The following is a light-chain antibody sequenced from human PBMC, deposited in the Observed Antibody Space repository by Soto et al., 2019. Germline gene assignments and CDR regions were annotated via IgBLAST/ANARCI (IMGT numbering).Light chain of an antibody. J-gene: IGKJ2*01. Sequence: DIQMTQSPSSLSASVGDRVTITCRASQSIDNWLAWYQQKPGKAPKLLIFRASTLTSGVPSRFSGSGSGTQFTLTISSLQPYDFATYYCQQYNSYSEYTFGQGTKLEIK. CDR2: RAS. CDR3: QQYNSYSEYT. V-gene: IGKV1-5*03. CDR1: QSIDNW.